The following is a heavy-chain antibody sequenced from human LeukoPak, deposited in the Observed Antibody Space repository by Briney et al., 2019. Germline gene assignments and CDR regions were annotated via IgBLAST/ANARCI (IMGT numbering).Heavy chain of an antibody. J-gene: IGHJ4*02. D-gene: IGHD5-18*01. CDR2: INPNSGDT. CDR1: GYTLTDSD. Sequence: ASVKVSCKASGYTLTDSDMHWVRQAPGQGLEWLSWINPNSGDTNYAQKLQGRVTVTRDTSISTAYMELSGLTSDDTAVYYCATEEQYRNYFDHWGQGPLVPVSS. CDR3: ATEEQYRNYFDH. V-gene: IGHV1-2*02.